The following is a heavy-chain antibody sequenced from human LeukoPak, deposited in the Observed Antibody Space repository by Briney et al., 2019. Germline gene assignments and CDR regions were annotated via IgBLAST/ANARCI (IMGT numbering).Heavy chain of an antibody. J-gene: IGHJ3*02. V-gene: IGHV4-4*07. CDR1: GGSISSYY. Sequence: SETLSLTCTVSGGSISSYYWSWIRQPAGKGLEWIGRIYISGSTNYNPSLKSRVTMSVDTSKNQFSLKLSSVTAADTAVYYCARQGIVVVPVLRKELDAFDIWGQGTMVTVSS. CDR3: ARQGIVVVPVLRKELDAFDI. D-gene: IGHD2-2*01. CDR2: IYISGST.